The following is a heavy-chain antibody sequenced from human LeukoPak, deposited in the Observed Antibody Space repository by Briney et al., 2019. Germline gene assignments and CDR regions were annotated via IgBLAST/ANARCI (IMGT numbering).Heavy chain of an antibody. CDR1: GFTFSSYS. J-gene: IGHJ4*02. Sequence: GGSLRLSCAASGFTFSSYSMNWVRQAPGKGLEWVSSISSSSSYIYYADSVKGRFTISRDNAKNSLYLQMNSLRAEDTAVYYCAREAGYYHDSSGYYTSFDYWGQGTLVTVSS. V-gene: IGHV3-21*01. D-gene: IGHD3-22*01. CDR2: ISSSSSYI. CDR3: AREAGYYHDSSGYYTSFDY.